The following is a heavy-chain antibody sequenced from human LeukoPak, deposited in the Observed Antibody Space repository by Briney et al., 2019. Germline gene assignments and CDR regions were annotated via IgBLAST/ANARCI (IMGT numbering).Heavy chain of an antibody. CDR2: ISAYNGNT. Sequence: GASVKVSCKASGYTFTSYGISWVRQAPGQGLEWMGWISAYNGNTNYAQKLQGRVTMTTDTSTSTAYMELRSLRSDDTAVYYCTRVSFYYDSSGYPRQYYFDYWGQGTPVTVSS. CDR3: TRVSFYYDSSGYPRQYYFDY. V-gene: IGHV1-18*01. CDR1: GYTFTSYG. J-gene: IGHJ4*02. D-gene: IGHD3-22*01.